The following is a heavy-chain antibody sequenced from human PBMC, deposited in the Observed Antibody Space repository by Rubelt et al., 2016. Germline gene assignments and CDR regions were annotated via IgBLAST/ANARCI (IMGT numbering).Heavy chain of an antibody. V-gene: IGHV4-59*08. CDR2: IYYSGST. Sequence: QVQLQESGPGLVKPSETLSLTCNVSGGAISSYYWSWNRQPPGKGLEWIGYIYYSGSTDYNPSLKSRVPISVDTSKNQFSLNGTSVTAADTALYYCTRNVSSVWYGGIDYWGQGARVTVSS. J-gene: IGHJ4*02. CDR1: GGAISSYY. CDR3: TRNVSSVWYGGIDY. D-gene: IGHD6-19*01.